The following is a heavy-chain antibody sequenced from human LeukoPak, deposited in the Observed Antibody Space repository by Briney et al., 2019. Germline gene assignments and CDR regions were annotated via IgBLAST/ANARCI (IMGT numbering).Heavy chain of an antibody. CDR3: ARQRITMSKNYYYYGMDV. D-gene: IGHD3-10*02. Sequence: GESLKISCKGSGYSFTSYWIGWVRQMPGKGLEWMGIIYPGDSDTRYSPSFQGQGTISADKSISTAYLQWSSLKASDTAMYYCARQRITMSKNYYYYGMDVWGQGTTVTVSS. J-gene: IGHJ6*02. CDR2: IYPGDSDT. V-gene: IGHV5-51*01. CDR1: GYSFTSYW.